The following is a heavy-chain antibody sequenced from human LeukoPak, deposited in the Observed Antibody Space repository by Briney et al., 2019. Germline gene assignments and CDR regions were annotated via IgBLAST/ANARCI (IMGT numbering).Heavy chain of an antibody. CDR3: ARYGFLGASRARGYYYGMDV. D-gene: IGHD3-16*01. CDR1: GGTFSGYA. V-gene: IGHV1-69*13. J-gene: IGHJ6*02. CDR2: IIPIFGTA. Sequence: SVKVSCKASGGTFSGYAISWVRQAPGQGLEWMGGIIPIFGTANYAQKFQGRVTITADESTSTAYMELSSLRSEDTAVYYCARYGFLGASRARGYYYGMDVWGQGTTVTVSS.